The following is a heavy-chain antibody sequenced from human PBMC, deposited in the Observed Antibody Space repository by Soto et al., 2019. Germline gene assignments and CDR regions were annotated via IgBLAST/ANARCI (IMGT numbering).Heavy chain of an antibody. V-gene: IGHV3-30*18. CDR1: GFTFSSYG. CDR3: AKDLSWVVHAGTTPNYMDV. Sequence: GGSLRLSCAASGFTFSSYGMHWVRQAPGKGLEWVAVISYDGSNKYYADSVKGRFTISRDNSKNTLYLQMNSLRAEDTAVYYCAKDLSWVVHAGTTPNYMDVWGKGTTVTVSS. D-gene: IGHD2-8*02. CDR2: ISYDGSNK. J-gene: IGHJ6*03.